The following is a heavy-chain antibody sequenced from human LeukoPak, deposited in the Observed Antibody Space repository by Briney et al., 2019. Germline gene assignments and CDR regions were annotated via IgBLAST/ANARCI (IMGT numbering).Heavy chain of an antibody. D-gene: IGHD6-19*01. CDR2: ISWNSGRI. Sequence: GGSLRLSCAASGFTFDDYAMHWVRQAPGKGLEWVSGISWNSGRIGYADSVKGRFTISRDNAKNSLYLQMNSLRAEDTAVYYCARVKQWLLYYYYMDVWGKGTTVTVSS. J-gene: IGHJ6*03. CDR1: GFTFDDYA. V-gene: IGHV3-9*01. CDR3: ARVKQWLLYYYYMDV.